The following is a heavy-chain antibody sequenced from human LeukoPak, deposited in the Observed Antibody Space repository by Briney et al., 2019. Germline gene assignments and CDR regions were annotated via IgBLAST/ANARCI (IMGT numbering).Heavy chain of an antibody. V-gene: IGHV4-31*03. CDR2: IYYTGST. J-gene: IGHJ6*02. D-gene: IGHD1-26*01. CDR3: AREADSGTYARYGMDV. CDR1: GVSMTSGGYH. Sequence: PSETLSLTCTVSGVSMTSGGYHWTWIRQQPEKGLEWIGYIYYTGSTYYNPSLKSRVSISVDTSKNQFSLKVNYVTGADTAVYYCAREADSGTYARYGMDVWGQGTTVTVSS.